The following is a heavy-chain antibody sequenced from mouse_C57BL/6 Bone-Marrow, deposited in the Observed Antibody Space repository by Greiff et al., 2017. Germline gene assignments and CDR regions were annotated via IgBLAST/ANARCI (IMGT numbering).Heavy chain of an antibody. V-gene: IGHV1-80*01. CDR1: GYAFGSYW. Sequence: VQLQQPGAELVKPGASVMISCKASGYAFGSYWMNWVKQRPGQGLAWIGQIYPGVGDTIYNGKFKGKATLTAGKSSSTAYMQHSSRTAEDTAGYVCARTVLRPHWYFDVWGTGTTVT. CDR3: ARTVLRPHWYFDV. CDR2: IYPGVGDT. J-gene: IGHJ1*03. D-gene: IGHD1-2*01.